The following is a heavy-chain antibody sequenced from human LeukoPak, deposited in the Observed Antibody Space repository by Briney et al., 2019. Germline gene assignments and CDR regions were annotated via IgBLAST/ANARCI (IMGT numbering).Heavy chain of an antibody. CDR2: ISSRSSTI. J-gene: IGHJ4*02. V-gene: IGHV3-48*04. CDR3: ARGGYQQLVDGIDY. CDR1: GFTFSSYS. D-gene: IGHD6-13*01. Sequence: GGSLRLSCAASGFTFSSYSINWVRQAPGKGLEWVSYISSRSSTIYYADSVKGRFTISRDNAKNSLYLQMNSLRAEDTAVYYCARGGYQQLVDGIDYWGQGTLVTVSS.